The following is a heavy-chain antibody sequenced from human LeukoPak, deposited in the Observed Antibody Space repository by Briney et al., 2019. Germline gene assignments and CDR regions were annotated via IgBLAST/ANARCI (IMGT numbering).Heavy chain of an antibody. V-gene: IGHV4-39*01. CDR2: IYYSGST. D-gene: IGHD3-3*01. CDR3: ARQQDFWSGPGGY. CDR1: GGSISSSSYY. J-gene: IGHJ4*02. Sequence: SETLSLTCTVSGGSISSSSYYWGWIRQPPGKGLEWIGSIYYSGSTYYNPSLKSRVTISVDTSKNQFSLKLSSVTAADTAVYYCARQQDFWSGPGGYWGQGTLVTVSS.